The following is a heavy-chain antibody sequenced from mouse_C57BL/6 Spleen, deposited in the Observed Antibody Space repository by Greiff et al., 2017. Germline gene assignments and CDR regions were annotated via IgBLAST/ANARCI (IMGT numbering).Heavy chain of an antibody. Sequence: VHLVESDAELVKPGASVKISCKVSGYTFTDHTIHWMKQRPEQGLEWIGYIYPRDGSTKYNEKFKGKATLTADKSSSTAYMQLNSLTSEDSAVYFCARWDDGLPGLDYWGQGTTLTVSS. J-gene: IGHJ2*01. V-gene: IGHV1-78*01. D-gene: IGHD2-3*01. CDR1: GYTFTDHT. CDR2: IYPRDGST. CDR3: ARWDDGLPGLDY.